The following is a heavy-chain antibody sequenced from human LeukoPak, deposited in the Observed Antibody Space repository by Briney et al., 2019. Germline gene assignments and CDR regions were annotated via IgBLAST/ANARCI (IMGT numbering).Heavy chain of an antibody. CDR3: AREGRAAQFSSSWPHYYYYMDV. Sequence: SETLSLTCTVSGGSISSYYWSWIRQPPGKGLEWIGYIYTSGSTNYNPPLKSRVTISVDTSKNQFSLKLSSVTAADTAVYYCAREGRAAQFSSSWPHYYYYMDVWGKGTTVTVSS. J-gene: IGHJ6*03. CDR2: IYTSGST. CDR1: GGSISSYY. D-gene: IGHD6-13*01. V-gene: IGHV4-4*09.